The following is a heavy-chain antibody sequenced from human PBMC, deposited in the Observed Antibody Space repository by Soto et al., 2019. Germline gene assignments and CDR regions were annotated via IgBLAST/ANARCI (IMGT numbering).Heavy chain of an antibody. V-gene: IGHV1-18*01. CDR1: GYTFTAYA. CDR2: VSAYSGNT. J-gene: IGHJ4*02. CDR3: ARDQTVLDY. Sequence: QVQLVQSGAEVKKPGASVQVSCKASGYTFTAYAFNWVRQAPGQGLEWMGWVSAYSGNTKYAQKFQGRVTMTIDTSTSTAYLELRSLRSDDTAVYYCARDQTVLDYWGQGTLVTVSS. D-gene: IGHD1-1*01.